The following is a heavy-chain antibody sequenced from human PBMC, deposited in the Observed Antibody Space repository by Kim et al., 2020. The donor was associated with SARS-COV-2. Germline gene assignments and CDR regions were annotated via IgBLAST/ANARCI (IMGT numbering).Heavy chain of an antibody. V-gene: IGHV3-21*01. Sequence: GGSLRLSCAASGFTFSSYSMNWVRQAPGKGLEWVSSISSSSSYIYYADSVKGRFTISRDNAKNSLYLQMNSLRAEDTAVYYCARADTCGGDCYPQSDAFDIWGQGTMVTVSS. D-gene: IGHD2-21*02. CDR1: GFTFSSYS. CDR3: ARADTCGGDCYPQSDAFDI. J-gene: IGHJ3*02. CDR2: ISSSSSYI.